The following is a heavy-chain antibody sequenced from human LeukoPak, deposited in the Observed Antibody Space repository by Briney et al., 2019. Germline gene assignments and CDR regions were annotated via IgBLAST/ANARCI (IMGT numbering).Heavy chain of an antibody. CDR3: AKGETVTTTSFDY. CDR1: GFIFSSYA. CDR2: ISGSGGST. V-gene: IGHV3-23*01. Sequence: HAGGSLRLSCAASGFIFSSYAMSWVRQAPGKGLEWVSAISGSGGSTYYADSVKGRFTISRDNSKNTLYLQVNSLRAEDTAVYYCAKGETVTTTSFDYWGRGTLVTVSS. D-gene: IGHD4-17*01. J-gene: IGHJ4*02.